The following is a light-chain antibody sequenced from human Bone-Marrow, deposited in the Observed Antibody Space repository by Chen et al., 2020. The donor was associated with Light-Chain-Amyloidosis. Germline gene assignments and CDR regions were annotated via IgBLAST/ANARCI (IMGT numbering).Light chain of an antibody. CDR1: SSDVGSYNL. J-gene: IGLJ1*01. Sequence: QSALTQPASVSGSPGQSITISCTGTSSDVGSYNLVSWCHQHPGKAPKLMIYEGSKRPSGVSNRFSGSKSGNTASLTISGLQAEDEADYYCCSYAGSSTYVFGTGTKVTVL. CDR3: CSYAGSSTYV. CDR2: EGS. V-gene: IGLV2-23*01.